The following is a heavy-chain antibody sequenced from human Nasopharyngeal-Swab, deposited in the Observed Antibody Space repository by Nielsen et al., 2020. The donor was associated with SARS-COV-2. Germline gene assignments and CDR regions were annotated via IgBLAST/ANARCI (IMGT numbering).Heavy chain of an antibody. J-gene: IGHJ2*01. CDR3: ARLGHGDFWSGYYKVWYFDL. V-gene: IGHV1-24*01. Sequence: ASVKVSCKVSGYTLTELSMHWVRQAPGKGLEWMGGFDPEDGETIYAQKFQGRVTMTEDTSTDTAYMELSSLRSEDTAVYYCARLGHGDFWSGYYKVWYFDLWGRGILVTVSS. D-gene: IGHD3-3*01. CDR2: FDPEDGET. CDR1: GYTLTELS.